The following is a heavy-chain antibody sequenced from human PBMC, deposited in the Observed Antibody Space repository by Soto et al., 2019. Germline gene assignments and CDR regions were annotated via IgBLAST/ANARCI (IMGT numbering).Heavy chain of an antibody. CDR2: IYYSGST. Sequence: QVQLQESGPGLVKPSQTLSLTCTVSGGSISSGGYYWSWIRQHPAKGLEWIGYIYYSGSTYYNPSLKSRVTISVDTSKNQFSLKRSSVTAADTAVYYCARLTGPTGYYYYYGMDVWGQGTTVTVSS. CDR1: GGSISSGGYY. V-gene: IGHV4-31*03. CDR3: ARLTGPTGYYYYYGMDV. D-gene: IGHD2-8*02. J-gene: IGHJ6*02.